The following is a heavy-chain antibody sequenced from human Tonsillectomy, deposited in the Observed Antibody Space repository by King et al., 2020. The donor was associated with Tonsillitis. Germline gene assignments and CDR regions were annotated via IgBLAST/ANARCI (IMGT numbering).Heavy chain of an antibody. CDR2: IYYSGST. J-gene: IGHJ2*01. D-gene: IGHD7-27*01. Sequence: VQLQESGPGLVKPSETLSLTCTVSGGSISSYYLSWIRQPPGKGLEWIGYIYYSGSTNYNPSLKSRVTISVDTSKNQFSLKLSSVTAADTAVYYCARDPGDPYWYFDLWGRGTLVTVSS. CDR1: GGSISSYY. V-gene: IGHV4-59*01. CDR3: ARDPGDPYWYFDL.